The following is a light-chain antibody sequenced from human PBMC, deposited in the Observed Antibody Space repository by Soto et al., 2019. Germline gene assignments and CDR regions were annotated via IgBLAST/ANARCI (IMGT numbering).Light chain of an antibody. V-gene: IGKV1-5*01. Sequence: DIQMTQSPSTLPASLGDRVTITCRASQSISNWLAWYQQKPGTAPKLLIYHASTLESGVPSRFRGSGSGTEFTLTISCLPSEDFEPYYCQQYYSYPPSFGQGTKVDIK. CDR1: QSISNW. CDR3: QQYYSYPPS. CDR2: HAS. J-gene: IGKJ1*01.